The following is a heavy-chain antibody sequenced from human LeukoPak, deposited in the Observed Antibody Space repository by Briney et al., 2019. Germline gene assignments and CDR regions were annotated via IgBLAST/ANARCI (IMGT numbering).Heavy chain of an antibody. CDR1: GFTFSSYE. CDR2: ISSSGSTI. V-gene: IGHV3-48*03. CDR3: ARDSLGYYDRTAGHGFDI. J-gene: IGHJ3*02. Sequence: GGSLRLSCAASGFTFSSYEMNWVRQAPGKGLEWVSYISSSGSTIYYADSVKGRFTISRDNAKNSLYLQMNSLRAEETAVYYCARDSLGYYDRTAGHGFDIWGQGKMVTVSS. D-gene: IGHD3-22*01.